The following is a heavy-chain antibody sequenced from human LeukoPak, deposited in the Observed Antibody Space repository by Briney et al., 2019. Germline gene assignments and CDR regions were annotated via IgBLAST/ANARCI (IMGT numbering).Heavy chain of an antibody. CDR2: ISWNSGSI. V-gene: IGHV3-9*01. CDR1: GFTFDDYA. CDR3: AKKDG. Sequence: GGSLRLSCAASGFTFDDYAMHWVRQAPGKGLEWVSGISWNSGSIGYADSVKGRFTISRDNAKNSLYLQMNSLRAEDTALYYCAKKDGWGQGTLVTVSS. J-gene: IGHJ4*02.